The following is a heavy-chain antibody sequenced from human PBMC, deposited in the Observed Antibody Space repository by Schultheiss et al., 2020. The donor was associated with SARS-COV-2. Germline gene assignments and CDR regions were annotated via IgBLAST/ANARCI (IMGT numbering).Heavy chain of an antibody. CDR1: GFTFSSYW. CDR3: ARTFLSPEGGYYYGMDV. CDR2: IWYDGSNK. V-gene: IGHV3-33*08. Sequence: GGSLRLSCAASGFTFSSYWMHWVRQAPGKGLEWVAVIWYDGSNKYYADSVKGRFTISRDNAKNSLYLQMNSLRAEDTAVYYCARTFLSPEGGYYYGMDVWGQGTTVTVSS. D-gene: IGHD1-14*01. J-gene: IGHJ6*02.